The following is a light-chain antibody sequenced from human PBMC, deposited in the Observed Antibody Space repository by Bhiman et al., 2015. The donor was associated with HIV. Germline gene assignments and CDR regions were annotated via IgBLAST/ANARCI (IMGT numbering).Light chain of an antibody. J-gene: IGLJ3*02. CDR2: GNN. Sequence: SYELTQPPSVSVSPGQTARIPCSGDALPQQYAYWYQQKPGQAPVLVIYGNNRRPSGIPDRFSGSSSGNTASLTFTGAQAEDEADYYCNSRDTSGNHWVFGGGTKLTVL. CDR1: ALPQQY. CDR3: NSRDTSGNHWV. V-gene: IGLV3-25*02.